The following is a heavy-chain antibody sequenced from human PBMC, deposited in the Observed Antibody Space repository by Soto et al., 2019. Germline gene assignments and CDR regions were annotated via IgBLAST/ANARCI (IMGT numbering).Heavy chain of an antibody. CDR2: MNPNSGNT. CDR1: GYTFTSYD. D-gene: IGHD3-22*01. CDR3: ARRIRGGEYSGSWSTAHNYDSGGYYAPFDS. J-gene: IGHJ4*02. Sequence: GASVKVSCKASGYTFTSYDINWVRQATGQGLEWMGWMNPNSGNTGYAQKFQGRVTMTRNTSISTAYMELSSLRSEDTAVYYCARRIRGGEYSGSWSTAHNYDSGGYYAPFDSGGQGPLVTVSS. V-gene: IGHV1-8*01.